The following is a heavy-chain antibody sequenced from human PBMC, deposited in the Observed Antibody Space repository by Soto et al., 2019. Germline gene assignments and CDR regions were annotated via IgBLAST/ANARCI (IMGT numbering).Heavy chain of an antibody. Sequence: ASVKVSCKASGYTFTSYAMHWVRQAPGQRLEWMGWINAGNGNTKYSQKFQGRVTITRDTSASTAYMELSSLRSEDTAVYYCARDFLSYIVDTPGDWGKGTLVTVSS. V-gene: IGHV1-3*01. D-gene: IGHD5-12*01. CDR1: GYTFTSYA. J-gene: IGHJ4*02. CDR2: INAGNGNT. CDR3: ARDFLSYIVDTPGD.